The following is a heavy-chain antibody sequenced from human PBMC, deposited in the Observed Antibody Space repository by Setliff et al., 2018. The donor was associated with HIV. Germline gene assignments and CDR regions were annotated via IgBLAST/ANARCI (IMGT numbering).Heavy chain of an antibody. D-gene: IGHD2-8*02. CDR1: GFTFDEYA. CDR3: ARGLSDGGISGY. CDR2: ISWNSNII. Sequence: PGGSLRLSCAASGFTFDEYAMHWVRQAPGKGLEWVSGISWNSNIIAYADSVKGRFTISRDNAKNSLYLQMNSLRAEDMAFYYCARGLSDGGISGYWGQGSLVTVSS. V-gene: IGHV3-9*03. J-gene: IGHJ4*02.